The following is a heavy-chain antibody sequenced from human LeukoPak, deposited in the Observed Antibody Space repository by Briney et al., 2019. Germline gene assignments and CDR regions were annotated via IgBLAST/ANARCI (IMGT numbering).Heavy chain of an antibody. CDR3: ARVEYSYGPPYYYFYYMDV. CDR2: VYSGGNT. D-gene: IGHD5-18*01. V-gene: IGHV3-53*01. Sequence: GGSLGLSCAASGFSVSNNYMTWVRQAPGKGLEWVSVVYSGGNTYYADFVKGRFTISRDNSKNTLYLQMNSLTVEDTAVYYCARVEYSYGPPYYYFYYMDVWGKGTTVTVSS. J-gene: IGHJ6*03. CDR1: GFSVSNNY.